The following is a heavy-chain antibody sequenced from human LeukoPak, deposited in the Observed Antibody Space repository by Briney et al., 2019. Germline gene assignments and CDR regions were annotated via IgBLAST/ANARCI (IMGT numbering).Heavy chain of an antibody. J-gene: IGHJ5*02. D-gene: IGHD2-2*01. CDR1: GYTFTGYY. V-gene: IGHV1-18*01. Sequence: ASVKVSCKASGYTFTGYYMHWVRQAPGQGLEWMGWISAYNGNTNYAQKLQGRVTMTTDTSTSTAYMELRSLRSDDTAVYYCARDLRLGYCSSTSCYGGPSRFDPWGQGTLVTVSS. CDR2: ISAYNGNT. CDR3: ARDLRLGYCSSTSCYGGPSRFDP.